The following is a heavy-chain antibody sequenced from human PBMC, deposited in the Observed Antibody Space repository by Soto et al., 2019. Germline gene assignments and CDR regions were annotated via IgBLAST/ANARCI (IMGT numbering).Heavy chain of an antibody. V-gene: IGHV1-69*02. CDR3: ARGSPPGDCSTN. CDR1: GGTFSSYT. D-gene: IGHD2-21*02. J-gene: IGHJ4*02. Sequence: QVQLVQSGAEVKKPGSSVKVSCKASGGTFSSYTISWVRQAPGQGLEWMGRIIPILGIANYAQKFQGRVXIXAXXSTSTAYMELSSLRSEDTAVYYCARGSPPGDCSTNWGQGTLVTVSS. CDR2: IIPILGIA.